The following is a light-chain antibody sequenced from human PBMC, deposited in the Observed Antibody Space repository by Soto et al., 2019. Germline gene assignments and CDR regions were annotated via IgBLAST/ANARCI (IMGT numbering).Light chain of an antibody. CDR3: SSYTSSSTYV. V-gene: IGLV2-14*02. J-gene: IGLJ1*01. CDR2: EVS. CDR1: SSDVGSYNL. Sequence: QSVLTQPASVSGSPGQSITISCTGTSSDVGSYNLVSWYQQYPGKAPKLMIYEVSKRPSGVSNRFSGSKSGNTASLTISGLQAEDEADYYCSSYTSSSTYVFGTGTKVTVL.